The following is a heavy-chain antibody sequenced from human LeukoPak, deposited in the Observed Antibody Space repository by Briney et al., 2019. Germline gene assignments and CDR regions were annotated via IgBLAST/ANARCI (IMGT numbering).Heavy chain of an antibody. CDR2: INPNSGGT. CDR1: GYTFIGYY. Sequence: ASVKVPCKASGYTFIGYYMHWVRQAPGQGLEWVGRINPNSGGTNYAQKFQGRVTMTRDTSISTAYMELSRPRSDDTAVYYCARADCSSTSCWNSFDIWGQGTMVTVSS. D-gene: IGHD2-2*01. CDR3: ARADCSSTSCWNSFDI. J-gene: IGHJ3*02. V-gene: IGHV1-2*06.